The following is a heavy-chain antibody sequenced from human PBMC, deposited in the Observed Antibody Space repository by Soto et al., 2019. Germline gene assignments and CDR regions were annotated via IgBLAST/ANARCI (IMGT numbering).Heavy chain of an antibody. CDR2: TYYRSKWYN. V-gene: IGHV6-1*01. D-gene: IGHD3-10*01. CDR3: ARDSLTMVRGVIISAYYYYGMDV. J-gene: IGHJ6*02. Sequence: SQTLSLTCVISGDSVSSNSAAWNWIRQSPSRGLEWLGRTYYRSKWYNDYAVSVKSRITINPDTSKNQFSLQLNSVTPEDTAVYYCARDSLTMVRGVIISAYYYYGMDVWGQGTTVTVSS. CDR1: GDSVSSNSAA.